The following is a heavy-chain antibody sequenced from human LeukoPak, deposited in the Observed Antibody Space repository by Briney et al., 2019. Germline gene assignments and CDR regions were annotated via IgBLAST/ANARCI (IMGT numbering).Heavy chain of an antibody. D-gene: IGHD6-13*01. CDR3: ARDVEGYSSSWYQIDY. Sequence: ASVKVSCKASGYTFTGYYMHWVRQAPGQGLEWMGWINPNSGGTNYAQTFQGRDTMTRATSISTAYMELSRLRSDDTAVYYCARDVEGYSSSWYQIDYWGQGTLVTVSS. CDR2: INPNSGGT. CDR1: GYTFTGYY. V-gene: IGHV1-2*02. J-gene: IGHJ4*02.